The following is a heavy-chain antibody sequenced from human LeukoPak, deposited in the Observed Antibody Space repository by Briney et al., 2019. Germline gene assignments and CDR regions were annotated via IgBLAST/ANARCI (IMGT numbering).Heavy chain of an antibody. V-gene: IGHV4-4*07. D-gene: IGHD2-2*01. CDR3: ARLSADSSSSRGFDY. Sequence: SETLSLTCTVSGASITSYYWTWIRQPAGKGLEWLGRIYTSGSINYSPSLKSRVTMSVDTSKNQFSLKLSSVTAADTAVYYCARLSADSSSSRGFDYWGQGTLVTVSS. J-gene: IGHJ4*02. CDR2: IYTSGSI. CDR1: GASITSYY.